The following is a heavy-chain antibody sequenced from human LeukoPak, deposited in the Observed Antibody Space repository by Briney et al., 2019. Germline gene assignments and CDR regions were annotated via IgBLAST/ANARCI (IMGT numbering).Heavy chain of an antibody. CDR3: AREDTRGSSAFDI. CDR2: INPNSGDT. CDR1: GYPFTDYY. V-gene: IGHV1-2*02. Sequence: ASVKVSCKASGYPFTDYYMHWVRQAPGQGLEWMGWINPNSGDTNYAQNFQSRVTMTRDTSISTAYMDLSRLRSDDTAVYYCAREDTRGSSAFDIWGQGTMVTVSS. D-gene: IGHD5-18*01. J-gene: IGHJ3*02.